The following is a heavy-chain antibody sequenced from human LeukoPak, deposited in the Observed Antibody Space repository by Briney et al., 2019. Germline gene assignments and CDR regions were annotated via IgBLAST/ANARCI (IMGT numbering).Heavy chain of an antibody. CDR1: GYSFTSHW. Sequence: GESLKISCKGSGYSFTSHWIGWVRQMPGKGLEWMGIIYPGDSDTRYSPSFQGQVTISADKSISTAYLQWSSLKASDTDMYYCARVLPIAQAGWFDPWGQGTLVTVSS. CDR3: ARVLPIAQAGWFDP. CDR2: IYPGDSDT. V-gene: IGHV5-51*01. J-gene: IGHJ5*02. D-gene: IGHD2/OR15-2a*01.